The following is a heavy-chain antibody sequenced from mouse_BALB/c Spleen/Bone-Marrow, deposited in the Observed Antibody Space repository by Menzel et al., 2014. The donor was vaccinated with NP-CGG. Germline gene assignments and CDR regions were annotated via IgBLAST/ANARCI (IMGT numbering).Heavy chain of an antibody. V-gene: IGHV1-5*01. CDR2: IYPGNNDT. J-gene: IGHJ4*01. CDR3: TRKLPAMDY. Sequence: VQLQQSGTVLARPGASVKMSCKASGYSFXTFWMHWVKQRPGQGLEWIGAIYPGNNDTSYNQKFKGKAKLTAATSASTAYMELSSLTNEDSAVYYCTRKLPAMDYWGQGTSLTVSS. CDR1: GYSFXTFW. D-gene: IGHD1-1*01.